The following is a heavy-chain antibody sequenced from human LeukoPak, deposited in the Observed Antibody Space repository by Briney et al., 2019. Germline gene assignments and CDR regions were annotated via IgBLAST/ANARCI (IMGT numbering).Heavy chain of an antibody. CDR2: IYYTGST. V-gene: IGHV4-39*01. Sequence: SETLSLTCTVSGGSISSSSYYWGWIRQPPGKGLEWIGTIYYTGSTYYNPSLKSRVTISIDTSKSQFSLKLSSVTAADTAVYYCARRSNGDLDSWGQGTLVTVSS. CDR3: ARRSNGDLDS. J-gene: IGHJ4*02. D-gene: IGHD4-17*01. CDR1: GGSISSSSYY.